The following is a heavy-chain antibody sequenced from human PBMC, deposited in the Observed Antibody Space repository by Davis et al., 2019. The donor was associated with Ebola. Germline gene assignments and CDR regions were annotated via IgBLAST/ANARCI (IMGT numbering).Heavy chain of an antibody. V-gene: IGHV3-74*01. CDR3: AAFTMAIEGDY. J-gene: IGHJ4*02. CDR1: GFAFSTYW. Sequence: GESLKISCFASGFAFSTYWMHWVRQAPGKGLVWVSHINNEGSSTSYADSVKGRFTISRDNAKNTLYLQMNSLRVEDTAVYYCAAFTMAIEGDYWGQGSLVTVSS. D-gene: IGHD3-10*01. CDR2: INNEGSST.